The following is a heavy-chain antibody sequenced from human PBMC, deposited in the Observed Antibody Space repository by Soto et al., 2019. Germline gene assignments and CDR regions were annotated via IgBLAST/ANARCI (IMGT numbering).Heavy chain of an antibody. J-gene: IGHJ5*02. CDR3: AKTTKGCCSGDSCYGNWFDP. D-gene: IGHD2-15*01. V-gene: IGHV3-30*18. Sequence: GGSLRLSCAASGFTFSSYGMHWFRQAPGKGLEWVAVISYDGSNKYYADSVKGRFTISRDNSKNTLYLQMNSLGAEDTAVYYCAKTTKGCCSGDSCYGNWFDPWGQGTLVTVAS. CDR2: ISYDGSNK. CDR1: GFTFSSYG.